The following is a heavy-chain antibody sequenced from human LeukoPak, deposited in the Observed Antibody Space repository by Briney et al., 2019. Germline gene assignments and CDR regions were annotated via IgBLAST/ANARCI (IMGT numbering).Heavy chain of an antibody. CDR3: ANSRIAARRGHTTVDY. CDR2: ISYDGSNK. V-gene: IGHV3-30*04. Sequence: GGSLRLSCAASGFSFSTYAMHWVRQAAGKGLEWVAVISYDGSNKYYADSVKGRFTISRDNSKNTLYLQMNSLRAEDTAVYYCANSRIAARRGHTTVDYWGQGTLVTVSS. J-gene: IGHJ4*02. CDR1: GFSFSTYA. D-gene: IGHD6-6*01.